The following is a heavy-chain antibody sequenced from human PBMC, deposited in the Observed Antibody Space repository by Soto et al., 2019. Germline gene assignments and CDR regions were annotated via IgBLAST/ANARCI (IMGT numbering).Heavy chain of an antibody. Sequence: ASVKVSCKVSGYTLTELSMHWVRQAPGKGLEWMGGFDPEDGETIYAQKFQGRVTMTEDTSTDTAYMELSSLRSEDTAVYYCATPYHYDSSGYPTLHFFDYWGQGTLVTVSS. D-gene: IGHD3-22*01. CDR1: GYTLTELS. CDR3: ATPYHYDSSGYPTLHFFDY. J-gene: IGHJ4*02. V-gene: IGHV1-24*01. CDR2: FDPEDGET.